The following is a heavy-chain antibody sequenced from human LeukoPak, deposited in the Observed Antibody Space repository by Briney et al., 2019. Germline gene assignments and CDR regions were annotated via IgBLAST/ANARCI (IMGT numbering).Heavy chain of an antibody. CDR3: AKDRGWQQLVGSMDV. J-gene: IGHJ6*02. V-gene: IGHV3-23*01. CDR2: ISGSGGST. D-gene: IGHD6-13*01. CDR1: GFTFSSYA. Sequence: GGSLRLSCAASGFTFSSYAMSWVRQAPGKGLEWVSAISGSGGSTYYADSVKGRFTISRDNSKNTLYLQMNSLRAEDTAVYYCAKDRGWQQLVGSMDVWGRGTTVTVSS.